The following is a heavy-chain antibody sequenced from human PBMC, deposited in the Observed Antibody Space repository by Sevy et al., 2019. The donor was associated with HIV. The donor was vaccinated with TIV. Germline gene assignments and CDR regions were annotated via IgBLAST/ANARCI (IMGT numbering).Heavy chain of an antibody. J-gene: IGHJ5*02. CDR2: IIPIFGTA. Sequence: ASVKVSCKASGGTFSSYAISWVRQAPGQGLEWMGGIIPIFGTANYSQKFQGRVTITADKSTSTAYMELSSLRSEDTAVYYCARARADYDYVWGSYRYVNWFDPWGQGTLVTVSS. V-gene: IGHV1-69*06. D-gene: IGHD3-16*02. CDR1: GGTFSSYA. CDR3: ARARADYDYVWGSYRYVNWFDP.